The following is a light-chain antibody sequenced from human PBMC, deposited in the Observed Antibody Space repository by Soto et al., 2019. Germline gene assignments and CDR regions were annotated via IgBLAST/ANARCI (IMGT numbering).Light chain of an antibody. J-gene: IGLJ3*02. V-gene: IGLV2-23*01. Sequence: QSALTQPASVSGSPGQSITISCTGTSSDVGSYNFVSWYQQQHPGKAPKLMIYEGSKRPSGVSNRFSGSMSGNTASLTISGLQAEDEADYYCYSYAGRSTWVFGGGTKLTVL. CDR1: SSDVGSYNF. CDR3: YSYAGRSTWV. CDR2: EGS.